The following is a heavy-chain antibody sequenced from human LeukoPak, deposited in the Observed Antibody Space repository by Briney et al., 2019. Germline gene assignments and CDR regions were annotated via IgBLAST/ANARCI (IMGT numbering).Heavy chain of an antibody. Sequence: SVKVSCTASGGTFSSYAISWVRQAPGQGLEWMGGIIPIFGTANYAQKFQGRVTITANESTSTAYMQLSSLISEDTAVYYCAVYCSGASCYSGTDSCIDDWGKGTLVTVSS. V-gene: IGHV1-69*01. CDR1: GGTFSSYA. J-gene: IGHJ4*01. D-gene: IGHD2-15*01. CDR3: AVYCSGASCYSGTDSCIDD. CDR2: IIPIFGTA.